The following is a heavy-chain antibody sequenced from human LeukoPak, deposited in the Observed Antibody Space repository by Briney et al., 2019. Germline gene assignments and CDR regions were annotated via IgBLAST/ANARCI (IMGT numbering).Heavy chain of an antibody. J-gene: IGHJ4*02. CDR2: ISYSGST. V-gene: IGHV4-59*01. Sequence: SETLSLTCTVSGGSISSYYWSWIRQPPGKGLEWIGYISYSGSTNYNPSLKSRVTISVDTSKNQFSLKLSSVTAADTAVYYCASALWLAPYFDYWGQGTLVTVSS. D-gene: IGHD6-19*01. CDR3: ASALWLAPYFDY. CDR1: GGSISSYY.